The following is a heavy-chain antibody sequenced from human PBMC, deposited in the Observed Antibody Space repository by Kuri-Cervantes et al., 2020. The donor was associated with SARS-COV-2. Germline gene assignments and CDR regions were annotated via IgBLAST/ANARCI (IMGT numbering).Heavy chain of an antibody. D-gene: IGHD6-19*01. J-gene: IGHJ4*02. CDR1: GFTFDDYG. V-gene: IGHV3-20*04. CDR2: INWNGGST. CDR3: AKGHNSGWHKPPIDY. Sequence: GGSLRLSCAASGFTFDDYGMSWVRQAPGKGLEWVSRINWNGGSTGYADSVKGRFTISRDNSKNTLYLQMDSLRAEDTAVYYCAKGHNSGWHKPPIDYWGQGILVTVSS.